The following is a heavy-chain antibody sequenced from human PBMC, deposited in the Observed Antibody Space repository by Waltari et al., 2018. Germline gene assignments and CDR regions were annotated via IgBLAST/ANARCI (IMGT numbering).Heavy chain of an antibody. V-gene: IGHV1-2*05. Sequence: QVQLVQSGAAVKKPGASVQVSCKASGYTFTGYYMHWVRPAPGQGLEWTGRIDPNSGGTNYAQKCRVRVSMNRDPRLIPDDRGRDGMRRINPNSGGTNYAQKSQGRVTMTRDTSISTAYMELSRLRSDDTAVYYCAREGRLFMITFGTHNWFDPWGQGTLVTVSS. D-gene: IGHD2-15*01. CDR3: NYAQKSQGRVTMTRDTSISTAYMELSRLRSDDTAVYYCAREGRLFMITFGTHNWFDP. J-gene: IGHJ5*02. CDR2: IDPNSGGT. CDR1: GYTFTGYY.